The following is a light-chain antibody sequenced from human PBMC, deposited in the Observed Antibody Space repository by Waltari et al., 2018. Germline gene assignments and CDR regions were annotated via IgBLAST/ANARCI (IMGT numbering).Light chain of an antibody. CDR1: SSNIGRHT. CDR3: AAWDDSLNGRYV. J-gene: IGLJ1*01. CDR2: SNN. V-gene: IGLV1-44*01. Sequence: QSVLTQPPSASGTPGQRVTTSCSGSSSNIGRHTVNSYQQLPGTAPKLLIYSNNQRPSGVPDRFSGSKSGTSASLAISGLQSEDEADYYCAAWDDSLNGRYVFGTGTKVTVL.